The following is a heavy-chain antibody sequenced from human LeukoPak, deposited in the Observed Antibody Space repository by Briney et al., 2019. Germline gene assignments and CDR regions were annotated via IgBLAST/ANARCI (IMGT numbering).Heavy chain of an antibody. D-gene: IGHD3-22*01. V-gene: IGHV3-30-3*01. CDR1: GFTFSSYA. J-gene: IGHJ4*02. CDR2: ISYDGSNK. Sequence: GRSLRLSCAASGFTFSSYAMHWVRQAPGKGLEWVAVISYDGSNKYYADSVKGRFTISRDNSKNTLYLQMNSLRAEDTAVYYCAREMTYYYDSSGYPQDYWGQGTLVTVSS. CDR3: AREMTYYYDSSGYPQDY.